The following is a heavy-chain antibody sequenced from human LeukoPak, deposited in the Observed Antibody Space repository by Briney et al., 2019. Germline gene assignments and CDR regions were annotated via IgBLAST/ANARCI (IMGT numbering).Heavy chain of an antibody. V-gene: IGHV3-7*03. CDR1: GFSFSMYW. CDR3: ARAMFGGVIGKFDY. J-gene: IGHJ4*02. CDR2: IKRDGSER. Sequence: GGSLRLSCEASGFSFSMYWMAWVRQAPGKGLEGVANIKRDGSERHCLDSVRGRFTVSRDNAKNSLYLQMNSLRAEDTAVYYCARAMFGGVIGKFDYWGQGSLVTVSS. D-gene: IGHD3-16*02.